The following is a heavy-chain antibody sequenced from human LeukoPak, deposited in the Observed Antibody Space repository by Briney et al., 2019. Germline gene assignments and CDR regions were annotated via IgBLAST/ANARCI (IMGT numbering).Heavy chain of an antibody. CDR3: ARRKAVAGTVYYYYMDV. D-gene: IGHD6-19*01. V-gene: IGHV4-59*01. Sequence: SETLSLTCTVSGGSISSYYWSWIRQPPGKGLEWIGYIYYSGSTNYNPSLESRVTISVDTSKNQFSLKLSSVTAADTAVYYCARRKAVAGTVYYYYMDVWGKGTTVTVSS. CDR2: IYYSGST. J-gene: IGHJ6*03. CDR1: GGSISSYY.